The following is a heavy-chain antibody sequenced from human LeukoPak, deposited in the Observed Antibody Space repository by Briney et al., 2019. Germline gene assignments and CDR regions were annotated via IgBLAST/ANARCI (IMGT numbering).Heavy chain of an antibody. D-gene: IGHD6-13*01. Sequence: GGSLRLSCAESGFTFSSYGMHWVRQAPGKGLEWVAFIRYDGSNKYYADSVKGRFTISRDNSKNTLYLQMNSLRAEDTAVYYCAKDRYSSSWYYFDYWGQGTLVTVSS. V-gene: IGHV3-30*02. CDR2: IRYDGSNK. CDR1: GFTFSSYG. J-gene: IGHJ4*02. CDR3: AKDRYSSSWYYFDY.